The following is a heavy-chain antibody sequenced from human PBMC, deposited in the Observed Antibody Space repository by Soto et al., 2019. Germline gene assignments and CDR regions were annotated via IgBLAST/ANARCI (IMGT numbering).Heavy chain of an antibody. V-gene: IGHV4-59*12. D-gene: IGHD3-10*01. Sequence: SETLSLTCTASGGSISSNYWTWIRQPPGKGLERIGYVYNSGSTNYNPSLKSRVTISEDTSKNQFSLKLSSVTAADTAVYYCAREMLWFGRQTNWFDPWGQGTLVTVSS. CDR1: GGSISSNY. CDR3: AREMLWFGRQTNWFDP. CDR2: VYNSGST. J-gene: IGHJ5*02.